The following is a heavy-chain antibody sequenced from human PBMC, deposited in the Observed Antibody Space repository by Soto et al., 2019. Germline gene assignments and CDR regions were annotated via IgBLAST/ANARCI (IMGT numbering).Heavy chain of an antibody. V-gene: IGHV3-23*01. D-gene: IGHD2-15*01. CDR3: AKNTPGSDIVVVVANKGRGVLGDWFDP. Sequence: GGSLRLSCAASGFTFSSYAMSWVRQAPGKGLEWVSAISGSGGSTYYADSVKGRFTISRDNSKNTLYLQMNRRRAEDTAVYYCAKNTPGSDIVVVVANKGRGVLGDWFDPWGQGTLVTVSS. CDR2: ISGSGGST. J-gene: IGHJ5*02. CDR1: GFTFSSYA.